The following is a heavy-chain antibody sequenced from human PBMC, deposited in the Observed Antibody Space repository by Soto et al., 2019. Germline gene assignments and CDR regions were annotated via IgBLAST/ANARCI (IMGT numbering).Heavy chain of an antibody. CDR3: ARRTLTLFAGFYYGMDV. V-gene: IGHV1-69*13. CDR1: GGTFSSYA. CDR2: IIPIFGTA. J-gene: IGHJ6*02. Sequence: GASVKVSCKASGGTFSSYAISWVRQAPGQGLEWMGGIIPIFGTANYAQKFQGRVTITADESTSTAYMELSSLRSEDTAVYYCARRTLTLFAGFYYGMDVWGQGTTVTVSS. D-gene: IGHD3-3*01.